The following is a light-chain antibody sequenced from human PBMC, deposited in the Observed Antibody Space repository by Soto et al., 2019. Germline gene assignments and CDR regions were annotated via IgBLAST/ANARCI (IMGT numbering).Light chain of an antibody. CDR3: QQSYSTPLT. V-gene: IGKV1-39*01. CDR2: AAS. Sequence: DIQMTQSPSSLSSSVTERFTITCRASQSISSYLNWYQQKPGKAPKLLIYAASSLQSGVPSRFSGSGSGTDFTLTISSLQPEDFATYYCQQSYSTPLTFGGGTKVDIK. J-gene: IGKJ4*01. CDR1: QSISSY.